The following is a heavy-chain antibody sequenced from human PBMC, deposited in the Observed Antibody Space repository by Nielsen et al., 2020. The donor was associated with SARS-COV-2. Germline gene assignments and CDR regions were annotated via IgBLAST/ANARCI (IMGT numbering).Heavy chain of an antibody. J-gene: IGHJ5*02. V-gene: IGHV4-59*12. Sequence: SETLSLTCTASGGSISSYYWSWIRQPPGKGLEWIGYIYYSGSTYYNPSLKSRVTISVDTSKNQFSLKLSSVTAADTAVYYCARGWMSGWFDPWGQGTLVTVSS. D-gene: IGHD3-3*01. CDR1: GGSISSYY. CDR3: ARGWMSGWFDP. CDR2: IYYSGST.